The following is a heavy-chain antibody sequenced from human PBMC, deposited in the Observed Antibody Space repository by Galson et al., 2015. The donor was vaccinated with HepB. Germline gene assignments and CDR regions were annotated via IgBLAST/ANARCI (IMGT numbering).Heavy chain of an antibody. V-gene: IGHV5-51*01. CDR1: GSSFTKYW. J-gene: IGHJ2*01. Sequence: QSGAEVKEPGESLKISCKGSGSSFTKYWIGWVRQMPGKGLDWMGIIYPGDSDTRYSPSFQGQVTIPLDKSPNTAYLQWGRLKASDTAMYYCARLIPLEAIAATGTPDWYFDLWGRGTVVTVSS. CDR3: ARLIPLEAIAATGTPDWYFDL. D-gene: IGHD6-13*01. CDR2: IYPGDSDT.